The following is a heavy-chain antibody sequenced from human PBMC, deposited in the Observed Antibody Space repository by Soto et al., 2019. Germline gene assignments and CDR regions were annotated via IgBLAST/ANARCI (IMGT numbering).Heavy chain of an antibody. J-gene: IGHJ4*02. D-gene: IGHD4-17*01. CDR2: IYYSGST. V-gene: IGHV4-59*08. CDR3: ARRPVTTGHFDY. CDR1: GGSISSFY. Sequence: QVQLQESGPGLVKPSETLSLTCTVSGGSISSFYWNWIRQPPGKGLEWIGNIYYSGSTDYNPSLKSRVTISVDTSKNQFSLKLSSVTAADTAMYFCARRPVTTGHFDYWGQGILVTVSS.